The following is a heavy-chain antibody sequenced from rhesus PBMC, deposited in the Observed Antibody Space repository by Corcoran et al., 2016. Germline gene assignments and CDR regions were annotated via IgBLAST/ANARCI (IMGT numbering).Heavy chain of an antibody. D-gene: IGHD6-13*01. CDR1: GASISSYW. V-gene: IGHV4-80*01. CDR2: FNGNRGST. CDR3: ARRPYSSWSLGAFDF. Sequence: QVQLQESGPGLVKPSETLSLTCAVPGASISSYWWSWIRPPPGQGLEWIGEFNGNRGSTYYNPSLKSRVTISKDASKNQFSLKLSSVTAADTAVYYGARRPYSSWSLGAFDFWGQGLRVTVSS. J-gene: IGHJ3*01.